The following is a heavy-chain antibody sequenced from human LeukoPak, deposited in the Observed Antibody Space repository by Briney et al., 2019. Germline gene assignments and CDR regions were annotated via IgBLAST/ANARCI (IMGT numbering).Heavy chain of an antibody. Sequence: GLLRLSCAASGVSFSSYGMHWVRQAPGKVLEWVALISSDGNDKLYGDPVKGRFTISRDDSKSTVYLQMNSLRAEDTAVYYCTTKLIRGNSGDDYDDWGQGTLVTVSS. CDR2: ISSDGNDK. D-gene: IGHD5-12*01. V-gene: IGHV3-30*03. CDR3: TTKLIRGNSGDDYDD. CDR1: GVSFSSYG. J-gene: IGHJ4*02.